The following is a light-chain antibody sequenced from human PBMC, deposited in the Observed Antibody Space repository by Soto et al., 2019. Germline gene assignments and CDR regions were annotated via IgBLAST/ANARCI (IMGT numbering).Light chain of an antibody. V-gene: IGKV1-33*01. CDR2: DAS. J-gene: IGKJ4*01. CDR3: QQYEYLPLT. Sequence: DVQMTQSSSSLSASVGDRVIITCRANQTIANYLNWFQQKTGKATKLLISDASHLEMGAPSRFSGSGSGTDFVLTISGLQSEDFATYYCQQYEYLPLTFGGGTKVDIK. CDR1: QTIANY.